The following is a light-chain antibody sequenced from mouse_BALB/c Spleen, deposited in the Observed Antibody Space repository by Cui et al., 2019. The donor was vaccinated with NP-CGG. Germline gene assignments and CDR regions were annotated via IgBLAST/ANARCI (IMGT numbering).Light chain of an antibody. Sequence: QPVVSQKSALTTSPGETVTLTCRSSTGAVTTSNYANWVQEKPDHLFTGLIGGTNNRVPGVPARFSGSLIGDKAALTITGAQTEDEAIYFCALWYSNHWVFGGGTKLTVL. CDR3: ALWYSNHWV. CDR1: TGAVTTSNY. V-gene: IGLV1*01. CDR2: GTN. J-gene: IGLJ1*01.